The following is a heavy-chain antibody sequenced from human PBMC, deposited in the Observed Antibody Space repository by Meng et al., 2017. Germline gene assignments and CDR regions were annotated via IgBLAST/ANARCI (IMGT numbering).Heavy chain of an antibody. Sequence: QGQLVQSGAAVEKPGASVKFSCKASGYTFTSYTIHWVRQAPGQSLAWMGWIKSANGDAKYSQKFQGRLTLTRDTSASTAYLELSSLTFEDTAVYYCARGTGSSWFDPWGQGTLVTVSS. CDR2: IKSANGDA. V-gene: IGHV1-3*01. CDR3: ARGTGSSWFDP. D-gene: IGHD6-13*01. CDR1: GYTFTSYT. J-gene: IGHJ5*02.